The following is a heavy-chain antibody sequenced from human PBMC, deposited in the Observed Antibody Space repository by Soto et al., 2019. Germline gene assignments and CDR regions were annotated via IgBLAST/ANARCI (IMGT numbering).Heavy chain of an antibody. Sequence: QAQVVQSGAEVRKPGSSVKLSCKASEGTFNSYAIAWVRQAPGQGLEWMGGIIPYYNTLNYAQKFQDRVTITADDSTNKVDTELSSMRSDDTAVYFCASGASRWYPYFFDSWAQGTLVNVSS. D-gene: IGHD6-13*01. J-gene: IGHJ4*02. V-gene: IGHV1-69*01. CDR1: EGTFNSYA. CDR3: ASGASRWYPYFFDS. CDR2: IIPYYNTL.